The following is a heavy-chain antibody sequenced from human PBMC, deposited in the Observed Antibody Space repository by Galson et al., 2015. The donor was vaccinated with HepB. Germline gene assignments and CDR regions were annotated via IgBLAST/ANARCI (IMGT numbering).Heavy chain of an antibody. Sequence: SLRLSCAASGLSFSNYSMYWVRQAPGRGLEWLSSISRSSTYIYDADSVKGRFTISRDNAKNSLYLQMSSLRAEDTAIYYCGSGLSTPFIDYRGQGILVTVSS. CDR3: GSGLSTPFIDY. D-gene: IGHD3-16*01. CDR2: ISRSSTYI. V-gene: IGHV3-21*01. CDR1: GLSFSNYS. J-gene: IGHJ4*02.